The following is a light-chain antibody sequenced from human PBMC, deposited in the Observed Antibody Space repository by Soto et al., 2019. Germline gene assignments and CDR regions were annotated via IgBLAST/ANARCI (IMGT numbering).Light chain of an antibody. V-gene: IGKV1-9*01. CDR1: QGISSY. J-gene: IGKJ5*01. CDR2: AAS. Sequence: PESRSSLSTTVGDRVTITCRASQGISSYLAWYQQKPGKAPKLLIYAASTLQSGVPSRFSGSGSGTDFALKISRVEAEDVRVYDRMLGTHWSFSFGQATR. CDR3: MLGTHWSFS.